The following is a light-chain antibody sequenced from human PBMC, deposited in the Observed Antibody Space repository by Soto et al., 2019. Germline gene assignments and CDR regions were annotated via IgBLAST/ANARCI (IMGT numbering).Light chain of an antibody. CDR2: AAS. CDR1: QTISRN. Sequence: DIQMTQSPSSLSASVGDTITITCRASQTISRNLNWYQQKPGKAPKLLIHAASNLHSGVPSRFSGSGSGTDITLTISSLQPEDSATYYCQQTYSTPVTFGGGTKVEIK. CDR3: QQTYSTPVT. V-gene: IGKV1-39*01. J-gene: IGKJ4*01.